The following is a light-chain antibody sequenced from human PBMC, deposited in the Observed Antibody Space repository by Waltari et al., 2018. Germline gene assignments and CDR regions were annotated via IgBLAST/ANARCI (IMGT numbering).Light chain of an antibody. CDR3: QSYDTRLDASYV. CDR2: SPP. J-gene: IGLJ1*01. Sequence: QSVLTQPPSVSGAPGQRVTISCTGSSSNIGAGYDVQWYRQVPGGAPTPLIYSPPSRPSGVPDRFSGSKSGTSASLAITGLQAEDEADYYCQSYDTRLDASYVFGPGTRVSVL. V-gene: IGLV1-40*01. CDR1: SSNIGAGYD.